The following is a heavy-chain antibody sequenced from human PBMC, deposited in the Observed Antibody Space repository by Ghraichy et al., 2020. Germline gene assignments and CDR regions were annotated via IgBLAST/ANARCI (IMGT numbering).Heavy chain of an antibody. CDR2: ISSGSSYI. CDR3: ARDITSADYSKIGGY. J-gene: IGHJ4*02. V-gene: IGHV3-21*01. CDR1: GFTFSSCS. D-gene: IGHD4-11*01. Sequence: GGSLRLSCAASGFTFSSCSMNWVRQAPGKGLEWVSSISSGSSYIYYADSVKGRFTIFRDNAKNSLYLQMNSLRDEDTAVYYCARDITSADYSKIGGYWGQGFLVAVSS.